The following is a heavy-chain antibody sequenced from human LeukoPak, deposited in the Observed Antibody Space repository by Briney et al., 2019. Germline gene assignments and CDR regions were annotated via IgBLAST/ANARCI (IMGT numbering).Heavy chain of an antibody. D-gene: IGHD3-16*01. Sequence: GGSLRLSCAASGFTFSSYSMNWVRQAPGKGLEWVSCISSSSSTIYYADSVRGRFTISRDNAKNSLYLQMNSLRAEDTAVYYCATGDYKRHRDAFDIWGQGAMVTVSS. CDR2: ISSSSSTI. CDR3: ATGDYKRHRDAFDI. V-gene: IGHV3-48*01. J-gene: IGHJ3*02. CDR1: GFTFSSYS.